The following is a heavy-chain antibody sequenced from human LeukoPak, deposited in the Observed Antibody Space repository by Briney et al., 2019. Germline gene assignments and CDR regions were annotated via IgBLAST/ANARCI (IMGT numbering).Heavy chain of an antibody. CDR3: ARDYYDSSGYLDY. D-gene: IGHD3-22*01. J-gene: IGHJ4*02. Sequence: GGSLRLSCAASGFTFSSYGMHWVRQAPGKGLEWVAFIWYGGSNKYYGDSAKGRLTISRDNSKNTLYLQMNSLRAEGTAVYYCARDYYDSSGYLDYWGQGTLVTVSS. CDR2: IWYGGSNK. CDR1: GFTFSSYG. V-gene: IGHV3-33*08.